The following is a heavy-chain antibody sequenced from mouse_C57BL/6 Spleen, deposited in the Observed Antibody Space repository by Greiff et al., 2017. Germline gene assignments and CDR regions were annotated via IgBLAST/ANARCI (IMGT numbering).Heavy chain of an antibody. V-gene: IGHV5-4*03. CDR1: GFTFSSYA. CDR3: ARGGLRRDFGYYAMDY. Sequence: DVKLVESGGGLVKPGGSLKLSCAASGFTFSSYAMSWVRQTPEKRLEWVATISDGGSYTYYPDNVKGRFTISRDNAKNNLYLQRSHRKSEDTAMDYCARGGLRRDFGYYAMDYGGQGTSVTVSS. D-gene: IGHD2-4*01. J-gene: IGHJ4*01. CDR2: ISDGGSYT.